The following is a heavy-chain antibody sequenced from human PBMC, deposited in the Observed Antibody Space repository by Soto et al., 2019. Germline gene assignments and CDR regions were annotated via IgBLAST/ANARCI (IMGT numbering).Heavy chain of an antibody. CDR2: ISGSGGST. CDR1: GFTFSSYA. J-gene: IGHJ4*02. Sequence: GGSLSLSCAASGFTFSSYAMSWVRQAPGKGLEWVSAISGSGGSTYYADSVKGRFTISRDNSKNTLYLQMNSLRAEDTAVYYCAKEPRITMIVVVITLDYWGQGTLVTVSS. D-gene: IGHD3-22*01. V-gene: IGHV3-23*01. CDR3: AKEPRITMIVVVITLDY.